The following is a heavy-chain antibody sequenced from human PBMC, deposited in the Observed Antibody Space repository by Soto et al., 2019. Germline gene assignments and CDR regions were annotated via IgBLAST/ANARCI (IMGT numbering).Heavy chain of an antibody. D-gene: IGHD6-13*01. CDR2: IYYRGTT. Sequence: QVQLQESGPGLVKPSQTLSLTCTVSGGPVINGDSYLNWIRQHPEKGLEWMGYIYYRGTTNYNAAIKSRILISVDTSKNQFSLRLTSVTAADTAVYYCARDAPGAAPYWGQGTLVTVSS. J-gene: IGHJ4*02. CDR3: ARDAPGAAPY. CDR1: GGPVINGDSY. V-gene: IGHV4-31*03.